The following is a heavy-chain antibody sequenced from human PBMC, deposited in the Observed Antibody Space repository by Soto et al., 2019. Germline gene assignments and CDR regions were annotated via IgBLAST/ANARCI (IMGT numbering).Heavy chain of an antibody. J-gene: IGHJ4*02. Sequence: GGSLRLSCAASGFTFSTYGMHWVRQAPGKGLEWVAVISYDGSTKNYVDSVKGRFTISRDNSRNTLYLQMNSLRDEDTAVYYCAKDYSAYEGCWDYWGQGTLVTVSS. D-gene: IGHD5-12*01. CDR2: ISYDGSTK. CDR3: AKDYSAYEGCWDY. CDR1: GFTFSTYG. V-gene: IGHV3-30*18.